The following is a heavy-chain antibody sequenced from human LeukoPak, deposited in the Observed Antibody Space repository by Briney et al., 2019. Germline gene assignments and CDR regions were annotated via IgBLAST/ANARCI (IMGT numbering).Heavy chain of an antibody. CDR1: GYSFTSYW. CDR3: TRSYCSTGSCSRDY. J-gene: IGHJ4*02. CDR2: IYPGDSDT. Sequence: GESLKISCKGSGYSFTSYWLGWVRQMPGKGLEWMGIIYPGDSDTRYSPSFQGQVTISVDRSSTTTFLQWSSLEASDSGVYFCTRSYCSTGSCSRDYWGQGTLVTVSS. V-gene: IGHV5-51*01. D-gene: IGHD2-15*01.